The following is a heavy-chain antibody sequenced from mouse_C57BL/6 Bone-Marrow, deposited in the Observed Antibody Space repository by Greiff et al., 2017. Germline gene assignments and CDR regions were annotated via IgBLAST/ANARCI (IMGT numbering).Heavy chain of an antibody. V-gene: IGHV1-72*01. J-gene: IGHJ1*03. D-gene: IGHD2-1*01. Sequence: QVQLQQPGAELVKPGASVKLSCKASGYPFTSYWMHWGEPRPGRGLEWIGRIDPNSGGTKYNEKFKSKATLTVDKTSSTAYMQRSRLTSEDAAVYYCAHGNYFYWYFAVWGTGTTVTVSS. CDR1: GYPFTSYW. CDR3: AHGNYFYWYFAV. CDR2: IDPNSGGT.